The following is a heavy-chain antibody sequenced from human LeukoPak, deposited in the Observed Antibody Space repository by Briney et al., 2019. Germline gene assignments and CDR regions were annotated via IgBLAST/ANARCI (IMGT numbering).Heavy chain of an antibody. D-gene: IGHD1-1*01. CDR3: ANVAGTFDCDAFDI. CDR2: ISDSGGTT. J-gene: IGHJ3*02. V-gene: IGHV3-23*01. CDR1: GFSLSRYA. Sequence: GGSLRLSCAASGFSLSRYAMSWVGQAPGKGLEWVSAISDSGGTTYYADSVKGRFTISRDNSKNTLFLQMTSLRAEDTTLYYCANVAGTFDCDAFDIWGLGTMVTVSS.